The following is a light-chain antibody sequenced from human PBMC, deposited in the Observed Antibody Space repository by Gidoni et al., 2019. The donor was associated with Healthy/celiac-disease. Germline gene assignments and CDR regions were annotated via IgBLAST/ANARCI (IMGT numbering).Light chain of an antibody. Sequence: QSVLTQPPSVSGAPGQRVPISCTGSSSNIGAGYDVHWYQQLPGTASKLLIYGNSNRPSGVPDRFSGSKSGTSASLAITGLQAEDEADYYCQSYDSSLSGSVVFGGGTKLTVL. CDR2: GNS. V-gene: IGLV1-40*01. CDR1: SSNIGAGYD. CDR3: QSYDSSLSGSVV. J-gene: IGLJ2*01.